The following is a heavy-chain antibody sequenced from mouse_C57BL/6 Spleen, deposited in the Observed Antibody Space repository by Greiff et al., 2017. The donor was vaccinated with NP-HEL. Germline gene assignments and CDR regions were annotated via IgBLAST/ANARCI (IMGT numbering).Heavy chain of an antibody. CDR1: GFTFSNYW. D-gene: IGHD1-1*01. J-gene: IGHJ1*03. V-gene: IGHV6-3*01. CDR3: TGYYYGSRTYFDV. Sequence: EVMLVESGGGLVQPGGSMKLSCVASGFTFSNYWMNWVRQSPEKGLEWVAQIRLKSDNYATHYAESVKGRFTISRDDSKSSVYLQMNNLRAEDTGIYYCTGYYYGSRTYFDVWGTGTTVTVSS. CDR2: IRLKSDNYAT.